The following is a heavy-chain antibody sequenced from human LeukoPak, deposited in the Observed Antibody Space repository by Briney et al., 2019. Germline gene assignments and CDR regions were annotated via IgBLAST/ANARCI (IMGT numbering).Heavy chain of an antibody. CDR3: ARARESMATAGSYFDY. CDR2: IYHTGNT. Sequence: SETLSLTCAVSGGSISSGDYSWSWIRQPPGNGLERIGYIYHTGNTNYNPSLKSRVTISVARSKNQFSLRLSSVTAADTAVYYCARARESMATAGSYFDYWGQGTLVTVSS. J-gene: IGHJ4*02. V-gene: IGHV4-30-2*01. D-gene: IGHD6-13*01. CDR1: GGSISSGDYS.